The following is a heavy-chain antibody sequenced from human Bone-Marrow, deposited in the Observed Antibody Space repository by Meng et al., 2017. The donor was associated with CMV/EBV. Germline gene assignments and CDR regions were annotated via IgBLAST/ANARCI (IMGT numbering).Heavy chain of an antibody. V-gene: IGHV1-18*01. D-gene: IGHD3-3*01. J-gene: IGHJ6*02. Sequence: ASVKVSCKASGYTFTSYGINWVRQAPGQGLEWMGWISAYNGNTNYAQKLQGRVTMTTDTSTSTAYMELRSLRSDDTAVYYCARGTHYDFWSGYQPNYYYYGMDVWGQGTTVTVSS. CDR3: ARGTHYDFWSGYQPNYYYYGMDV. CDR2: ISAYNGNT. CDR1: GYTFTSYG.